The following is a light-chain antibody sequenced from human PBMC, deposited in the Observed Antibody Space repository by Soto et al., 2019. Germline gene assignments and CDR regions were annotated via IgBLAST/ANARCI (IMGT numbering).Light chain of an antibody. CDR1: QSINSNY. V-gene: IGKV3-20*01. CDR3: HQYGGSPPYT. Sequence: EIVVTQSPDTLSLSPGEAATLSCRVSQSINSNYLAWYQQKPGQAPRLLIYGASGRATGIPDRFSGGGSGTDFTLTISRLEPEDFVVYYCHQYGGSPPYTFGQGTKVDIK. CDR2: GAS. J-gene: IGKJ2*01.